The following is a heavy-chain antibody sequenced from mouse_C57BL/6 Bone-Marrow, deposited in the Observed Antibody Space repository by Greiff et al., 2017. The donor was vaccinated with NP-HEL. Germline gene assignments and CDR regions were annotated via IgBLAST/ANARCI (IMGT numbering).Heavy chain of an antibody. CDR2: ILPSIGRT. Sequence: VKLQESGSELRSPGSSVKLSCKDFDSEVFPIAYMSWVRQKPGHGFEWIGGILPSIGRTIYGEKFEDKATLDADTLSNTAYLELNSLTSEDSAIYYCARRVYDGYYDWYFDVWGTGTTVTVSS. CDR1: DSEVFPIAY. D-gene: IGHD2-3*01. CDR3: ARRVYDGYYDWYFDV. V-gene: IGHV15-2*01. J-gene: IGHJ1*03.